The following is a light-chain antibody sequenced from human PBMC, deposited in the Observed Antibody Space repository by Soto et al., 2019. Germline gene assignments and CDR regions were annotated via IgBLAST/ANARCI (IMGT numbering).Light chain of an antibody. CDR1: QGISSY. J-gene: IGKJ1*01. CDR3: QQYYSYPQWP. V-gene: IGKV1-8*01. CDR2: AAS. Sequence: AIRMTQSPSSFSASTGDRVTITWRASQGISSYLAWYQQKPGKAPKLLIYAASTLQSGVPSRCSGSGSGTAFTLTISCLQSEDFATYYCQQYYSYPQWPFGQGAKVES.